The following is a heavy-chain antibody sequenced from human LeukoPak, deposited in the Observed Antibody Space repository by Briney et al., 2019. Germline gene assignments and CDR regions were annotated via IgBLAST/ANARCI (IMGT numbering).Heavy chain of an antibody. CDR3: AKTYSSSRAHYYYYYYMDV. Sequence: PGGSLRLSCAASGFTFSSYGMNWVRQAPGKGLEWVSAISGSGGSPYYADSVKGRFTISRDSSKNTLYLQMNSLRADDTAVYYCAKTYSSSRAHYYYYYYMDVWGKGTTVTISS. D-gene: IGHD6-13*01. V-gene: IGHV3-23*01. CDR1: GFTFSSYG. J-gene: IGHJ6*03. CDR2: ISGSGGSP.